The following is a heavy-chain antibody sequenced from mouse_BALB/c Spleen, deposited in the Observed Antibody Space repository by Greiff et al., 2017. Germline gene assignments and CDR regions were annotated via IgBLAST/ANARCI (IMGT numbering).Heavy chain of an antibody. CDR3: NAWWNGDYYAMDY. V-gene: IGHV14-4*02. J-gene: IGHJ4*01. CDR2: IGPENGDT. D-gene: IGHD2-13*01. Sequence: VQLQQSGAELVRPGASVKLSCTASGFNINGYEMHWVKQRPEQGLEWIGWIGPENGDTEYAPKFKGRATMTADKSSNTAYLQLSSLTSEDTAVVYWNAWWNGDYYAMDYWGQGTSVTVSS. CDR1: GFNINGYE.